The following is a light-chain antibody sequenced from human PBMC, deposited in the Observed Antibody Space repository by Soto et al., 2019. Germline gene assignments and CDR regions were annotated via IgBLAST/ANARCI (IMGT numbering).Light chain of an antibody. CDR3: SSYTSSSTLYV. Sequence: QSVLTQPPSASGSPGQSVTISCTGTSSDVGAYDYVSWYQQHPGKAPKLMIYEINKRPSGVPDRFSGSKSGNTASLTISGLQAEDEADYYCSSYTSSSTLYVFGPGTKVTVL. J-gene: IGLJ1*01. CDR2: EIN. V-gene: IGLV2-8*01. CDR1: SSDVGAYDY.